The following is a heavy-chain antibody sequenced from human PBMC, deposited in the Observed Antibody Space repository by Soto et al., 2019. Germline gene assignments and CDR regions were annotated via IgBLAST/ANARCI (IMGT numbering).Heavy chain of an antibody. Sequence: ASVKVSCKASGYSFIDYYTHWVRQAPGQGLEWMGRISPKSGGTNYAQKFEGRVTLTWDTSLNTAYMELSSLKSDDTAVYYCARPPGYISDWYYFDLWGQGTRVTVSS. CDR3: ARPPGYISDWYYFDL. CDR2: ISPKSGGT. CDR1: GYSFIDYY. D-gene: IGHD3-9*01. V-gene: IGHV1-2*02. J-gene: IGHJ4*02.